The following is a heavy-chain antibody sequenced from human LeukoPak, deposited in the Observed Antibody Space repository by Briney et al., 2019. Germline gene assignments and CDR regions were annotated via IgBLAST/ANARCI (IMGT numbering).Heavy chain of an antibody. CDR1: GGSISSSSYY. CDR3: AREGGPIVVVPAAILFRSPFDP. J-gene: IGHJ5*02. V-gene: IGHV4-39*02. Sequence: PSETLSLTCTVSGGSISSSSYYWGWIRQPPGKGLEWIGSIYYSGSTYYNPSLKSRVTISVDTSKNQFSLKLSSVTAADTAVYYCAREGGPIVVVPAAILFRSPFDPWGQGTLVTVSS. D-gene: IGHD2-2*02. CDR2: IYYSGST.